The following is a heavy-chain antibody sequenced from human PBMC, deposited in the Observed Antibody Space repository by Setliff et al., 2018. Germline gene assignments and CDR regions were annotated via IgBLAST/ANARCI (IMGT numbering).Heavy chain of an antibody. Sequence: SETLSLTCTVSGGSISNYYWSWIRQPPGKGLEWIGYIYYSGTTNSIPSLKSRVTISVDTSKNQFSLKLSSVTAADTAIYYCARGLNTESWTPLYWSPGTRVTVSS. V-gene: IGHV4-59*08. CDR3: ARGLNTESWTPLY. CDR1: GGSISNYY. D-gene: IGHD2-15*01. J-gene: IGHJ4*02. CDR2: IYYSGTT.